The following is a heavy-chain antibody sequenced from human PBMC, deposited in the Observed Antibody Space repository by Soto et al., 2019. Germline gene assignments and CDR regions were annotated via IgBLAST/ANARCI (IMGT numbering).Heavy chain of an antibody. CDR3: ARQLHDYGDFIIDY. CDR1: GGSISSGDYY. CDR2: IYYSGST. Sequence: SETLSLTCTVSGGSISSGDYYWSWIRQPPGKGLEWIGYIYYSGSTYYNPSLKSRVTISVDTSKNQFSLKLSSVTAADTAVYYCARQLHDYGDFIIDYWGQGTLVTVSS. V-gene: IGHV4-30-4*01. J-gene: IGHJ4*02. D-gene: IGHD4-17*01.